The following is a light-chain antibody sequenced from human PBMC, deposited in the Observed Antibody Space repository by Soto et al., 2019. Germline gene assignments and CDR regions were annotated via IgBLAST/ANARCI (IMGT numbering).Light chain of an antibody. CDR2: AAS. J-gene: IGKJ4*01. V-gene: IGKV1-8*01. CDR1: QGISSY. CDR3: QQYYSYPRA. Sequence: AIRMTQSPSSFSASPGDRVTITCRASQGISSYLAWYQQKPGKAPKLLIYAASTLQSGVPSRFSGSGSGIDFTLTISCLQSEDFATYYCQQYYSYPRAFGGGTKVDIK.